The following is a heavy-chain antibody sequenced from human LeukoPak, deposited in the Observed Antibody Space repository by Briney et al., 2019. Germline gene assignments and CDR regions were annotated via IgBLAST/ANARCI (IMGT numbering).Heavy chain of an antibody. J-gene: IGHJ5*02. CDR1: GYTFTSYG. CDR3: ARAGETVYGDYDYRLWFDP. V-gene: IGHV1-18*01. CDR2: ISAYNGNT. Sequence: ASVKVSCKASGYTFTSYGISWVRQAPGQGLEWMGWISAYNGNTNYAQKLQGRVTMTTDTSTSTAYMELRSLRSDDTAVYYCARAGETVYGDYDYRLWFDPWGQGTLVTVSS. D-gene: IGHD4-17*01.